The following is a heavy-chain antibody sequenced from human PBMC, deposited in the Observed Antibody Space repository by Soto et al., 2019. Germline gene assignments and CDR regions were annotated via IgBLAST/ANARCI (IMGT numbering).Heavy chain of an antibody. CDR3: ARTLYYYDSSGYYGDAFDI. J-gene: IGHJ3*02. D-gene: IGHD3-22*01. V-gene: IGHV5-51*01. CDR2: IYPVYSDT. CDR1: RYSFTSYW. Sequence: PGESRKISCTRSRYSFTSYWIGWVRHMPGTGLEXMGIIYPVYSDTRYSPSFEGTVTISAEKSISHAYLKWSSLKASDTDMYYCARTLYYYDSSGYYGDAFDIWGQGTMVTVSS.